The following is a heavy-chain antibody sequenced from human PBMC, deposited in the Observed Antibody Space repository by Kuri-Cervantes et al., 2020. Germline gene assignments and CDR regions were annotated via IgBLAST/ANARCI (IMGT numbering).Heavy chain of an antibody. V-gene: IGHV3-64*02. CDR1: GFTFSSYA. CDR3: AKGHSGYVAY. D-gene: IGHD1-26*01. CDR2: ISSNGGST. Sequence: GESLKISCAASGFTFSSYAMHWVRQAPGKGLEYVSAISSNGGSTYYADSVKGRFTISRDNSKNTLYLQMNSLRAEDTAVYYCAKGHSGYVAYWGQGTLVTVSS. J-gene: IGHJ4*02.